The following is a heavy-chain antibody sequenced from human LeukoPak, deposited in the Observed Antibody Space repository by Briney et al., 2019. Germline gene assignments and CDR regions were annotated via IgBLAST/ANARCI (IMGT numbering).Heavy chain of an antibody. J-gene: IGHJ5*02. V-gene: IGHV1-8*03. CDR2: MNPNSGNT. CDR3: ARDSSGWYHWFDP. D-gene: IGHD6-19*01. CDR1: GYTFSGYD. Sequence: ASVKVSCKASGYTFSGYDINWVRQATGQGLEWMGWMNPNSGNTGYAQKFQGRVTITRNTSISTAYMELSSLKSEDTAVYYCARDSSGWYHWFDPWGQGTLVTVSS.